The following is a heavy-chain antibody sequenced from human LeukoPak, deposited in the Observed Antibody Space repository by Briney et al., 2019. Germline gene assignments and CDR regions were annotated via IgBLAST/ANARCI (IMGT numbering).Heavy chain of an antibody. CDR1: GGSISSSSYY. D-gene: IGHD5-12*01. V-gene: IGHV4-39*01. CDR3: ARQVGDSGYDSEYFDY. J-gene: IGHJ4*02. CDR2: IYYSGST. Sequence: SETLSLTCTVSGGSISSSSYYWGWIRQPPGKGLEWIGSIYYSGSTYYNPSLRSRVTISVDTSKNQFSLKLSSVTAADTAVYYCARQVGDSGYDSEYFDYWGQGTLVTVSS.